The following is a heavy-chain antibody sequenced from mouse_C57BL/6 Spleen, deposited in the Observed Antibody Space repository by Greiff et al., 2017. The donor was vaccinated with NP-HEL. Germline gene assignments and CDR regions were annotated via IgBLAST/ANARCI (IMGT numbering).Heavy chain of an antibody. V-gene: IGHV1-82*01. Sequence: VQLQQSGPELVKPGASVKISCKASGYVFSSSWMNWVKQRPGKGLEWIGRIYPGDGDTNFNGKFKGKATLTADKSSSTAYMQLSSLTSEDSAVYFCARFEIYDYAWFAYWGQGTLVTVSA. J-gene: IGHJ3*01. CDR3: ARFEIYDYAWFAY. CDR2: IYPGDGDT. D-gene: IGHD2-4*01. CDR1: GYVFSSSW.